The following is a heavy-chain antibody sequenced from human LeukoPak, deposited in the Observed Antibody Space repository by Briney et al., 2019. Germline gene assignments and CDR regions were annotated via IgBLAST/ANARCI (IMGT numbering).Heavy chain of an antibody. D-gene: IGHD6-13*01. CDR2: IIPIFGTA. CDR3: ARVGTSHSSSPGYWFDP. J-gene: IGHJ5*02. V-gene: IGHV1-69*13. CDR1: GGTFSSYA. Sequence: SVKVSCKASGGTFSSYAISWVRQAPGQGLEWMGGIIPIFGTANYAQKSQGRVTITADESTSTAYMELSSLRSDDTAVYYCARVGTSHSSSPGYWFDPWGQGTLVTVSP.